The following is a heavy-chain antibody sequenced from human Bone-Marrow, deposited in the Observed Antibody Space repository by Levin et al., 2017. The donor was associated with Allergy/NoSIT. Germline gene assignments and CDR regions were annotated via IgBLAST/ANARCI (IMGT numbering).Heavy chain of an antibody. D-gene: IGHD3-22*01. CDR2: IDPSDSYT. J-gene: IGHJ3*02. Sequence: GESLKISCKGSGYSFTSYWISWVRQMPGKGLEWMGRIDPSDSYTNYSPSFQGHVTISADKSISTAYLQWSSLKASDTAMYYCASHTYYYDSSGSPVLFDIWGQGTMVTVSS. V-gene: IGHV5-10-1*01. CDR3: ASHTYYYDSSGSPVLFDI. CDR1: GYSFTSYW.